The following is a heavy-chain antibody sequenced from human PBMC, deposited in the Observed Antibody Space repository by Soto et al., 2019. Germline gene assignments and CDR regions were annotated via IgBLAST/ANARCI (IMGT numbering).Heavy chain of an antibody. CDR2: INPETGGT. Sequence: QVQLVQSGADVKTPGASVRVSCKASGYTFTGYYVHWVREAPGQGLEWMGWINPETGGTSYAQKFQGRVTLSRDTSINTAYLEPSRLRFDDAAVYFCARERYQVISDGMDVWGQGTTVTVSS. CDR1: GYTFTGYY. J-gene: IGHJ6*02. D-gene: IGHD2-2*01. V-gene: IGHV1-2*02. CDR3: ARERYQVISDGMDV.